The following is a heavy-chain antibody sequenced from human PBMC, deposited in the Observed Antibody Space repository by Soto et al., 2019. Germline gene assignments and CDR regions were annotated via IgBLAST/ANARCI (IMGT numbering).Heavy chain of an antibody. CDR3: AKEMAGNIVVVPAAIAYSYYYGMDV. V-gene: IGHV3-23*01. D-gene: IGHD2-2*01. Sequence: PEWSLRLSCAASGFTFSSYAMSWVRQAPGKGLEWASAISGSGRSTSYADSGKGRFTISRDNSKNTLYLQMNSLRGEDRSVYYCAKEMAGNIVVVPAAIAYSYYYGMDVWDQGTTVTFSS. CDR2: ISGSGRST. CDR1: GFTFSSYA. J-gene: IGHJ6*02.